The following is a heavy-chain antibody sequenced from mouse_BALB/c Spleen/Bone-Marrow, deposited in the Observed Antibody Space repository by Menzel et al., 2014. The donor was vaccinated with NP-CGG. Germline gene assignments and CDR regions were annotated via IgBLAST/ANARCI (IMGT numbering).Heavy chain of an antibody. CDR3: ARLGYYGYHDN. V-gene: IGHV4-2*02. J-gene: IGHJ2*01. Sequence: EVKLMESGGGLVQPGGSLNLACVASGFDFGRYWMSWARQAPGRGLEWIGEINPGSSTINYSPSLKDKFIMSRDNAKNTLYLQKRKVRSEDTALYYCARLGYYGYHDNWGQGTTLTVSS. CDR2: INPGSSTI. D-gene: IGHD1-2*01. CDR1: GFDFGRYW.